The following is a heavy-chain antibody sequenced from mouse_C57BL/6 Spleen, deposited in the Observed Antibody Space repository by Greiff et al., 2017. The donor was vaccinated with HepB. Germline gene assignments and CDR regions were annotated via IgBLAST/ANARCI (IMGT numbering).Heavy chain of an antibody. Sequence: EVQLQESGGGLVKPGGSLKLSCAASGFTFSSYTMSWVRQTPEKRLEWVATISGGGGNTYYPDSVKGRFTISRDNAKNTLYLQMSSLRSEDTALYYCARHYYGSSFDYWGQGTTLTVSS. V-gene: IGHV5-9*01. D-gene: IGHD1-1*01. J-gene: IGHJ2*01. CDR1: GFTFSSYT. CDR3: ARHYYGSSFDY. CDR2: ISGGGGNT.